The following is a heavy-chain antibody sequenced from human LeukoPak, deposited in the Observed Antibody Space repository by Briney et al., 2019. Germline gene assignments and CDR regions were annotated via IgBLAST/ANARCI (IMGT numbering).Heavy chain of an antibody. CDR3: ARHRDRCVHYYGWFDP. J-gene: IGHJ5*02. Sequence: PSETLSLTCSVSGGSISSRRYYWGWIRQPPGKGLEWLGTIYYSGSTYYNPSLKSRVTISVDTSKNQFSLKLSSVTAADTAVYYCARHRDRCVHYYGWFDPWGQGTLVTVSS. D-gene: IGHD3-22*01. CDR2: IYYSGST. CDR1: GGSISSRRYY. V-gene: IGHV4-39*01.